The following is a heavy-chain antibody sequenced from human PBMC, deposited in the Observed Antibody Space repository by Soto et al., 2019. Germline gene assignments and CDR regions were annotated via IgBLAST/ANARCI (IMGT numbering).Heavy chain of an antibody. V-gene: IGHV4-30-4*01. J-gene: IGHJ2*01. CDR1: GGSISSGDYY. CDR3: ARIAESGYTIDFDL. Sequence: QVQLQESGPGLVKPSQTLSLTCTVPGGSISSGDYYWSWIRQPPGKGLEGIGYIYYSGSTNYNPSLSSRVTLSVDTSKNQFSLNLSSVSAAATAVYYCARIAESGYTIDFDLWGRGTLVTVSS. CDR2: IYYSGST. D-gene: IGHD3-16*02.